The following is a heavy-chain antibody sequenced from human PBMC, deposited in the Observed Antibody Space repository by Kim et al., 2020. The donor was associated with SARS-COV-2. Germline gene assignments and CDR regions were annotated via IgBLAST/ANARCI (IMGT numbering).Heavy chain of an antibody. V-gene: IGHV3-11*01. J-gene: IGHJ5*02. D-gene: IGHD3-3*01. Sequence: RFTISRDNAKNSLYLQMNSLRAEDTAVYYCARANLYYYDFWSGYQNWFDPWGQGTLVTVSS. CDR3: ARANLYYYDFWSGYQNWFDP.